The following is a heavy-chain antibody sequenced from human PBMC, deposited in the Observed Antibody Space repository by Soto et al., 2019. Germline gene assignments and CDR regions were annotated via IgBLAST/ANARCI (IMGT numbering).Heavy chain of an antibody. V-gene: IGHV3-11*01. CDR2: ITSSGGAK. CDR1: GFIYNDYY. J-gene: IGHJ4*02. D-gene: IGHD1-1*01. CDR3: ARMFSRYDPLYYFDY. Sequence: GGSMRLSCADSGFIYNDYYMTWIRQAPRKGLEWISSITSSGGAKFYADSVEGRFTISRDNADNSVSLQLNNLKAEDTAVYYCARMFSRYDPLYYFDYWGQGVMVPVSS.